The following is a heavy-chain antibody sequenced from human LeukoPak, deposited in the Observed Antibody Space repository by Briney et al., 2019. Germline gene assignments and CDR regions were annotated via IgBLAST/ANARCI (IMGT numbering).Heavy chain of an antibody. J-gene: IGHJ4*02. V-gene: IGHV3-30*02. D-gene: IGHD3-3*01. CDR3: ARLRTIFGVVTFYFDY. CDR1: GFTFSLHG. CDR2: IRFDGSNE. Sequence: GGSLRLSCVTSGFTFSLHGMHWVRRAPGKGLEWVAFIRFDGSNEYYRDSVQGRFTISRDNSKNTLFLQMNSLRVDDTAMYYCARLRTIFGVVTFYFDYWGQGTLVTVSS.